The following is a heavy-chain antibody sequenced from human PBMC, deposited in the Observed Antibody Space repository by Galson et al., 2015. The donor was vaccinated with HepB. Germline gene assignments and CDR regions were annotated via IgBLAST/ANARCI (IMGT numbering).Heavy chain of an antibody. CDR2: VSSKSGGT. J-gene: IGHJ4*02. Sequence: SVKVSCKASGYTFTGHYIHWVRQAPGQGLEWMGRVSSKSGGTNYAQRFQGRVTMTRDTSITTVYMELTRLRSDDTAVYFCASPYGDYKSFDYWGQGTLVTVSS. CDR1: GYTFTGHY. V-gene: IGHV1-2*06. D-gene: IGHD4-17*01. CDR3: ASPYGDYKSFDY.